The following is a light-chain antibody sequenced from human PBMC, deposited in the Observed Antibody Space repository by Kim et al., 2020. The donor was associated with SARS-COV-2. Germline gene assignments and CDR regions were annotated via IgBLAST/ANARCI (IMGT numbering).Light chain of an antibody. CDR3: QQSYNTLWS. CDR1: QTISRY. Sequence: ASVGDRVTITCRASQTISRYISWYQQKPGKAPKLLIYASSNLHSGVPSRFSGSGSGTDFTLSINNLQPEDFATYYCQQSYNTLWSFGQGTKVDIK. J-gene: IGKJ1*01. CDR2: ASS. V-gene: IGKV1-39*01.